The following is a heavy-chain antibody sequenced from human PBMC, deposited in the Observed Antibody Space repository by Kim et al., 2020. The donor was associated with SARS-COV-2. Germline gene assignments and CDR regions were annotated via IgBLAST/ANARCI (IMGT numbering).Heavy chain of an antibody. CDR3: ARGSSGWYERETGTWGYYGMDV. CDR1: GYTFTSYY. CDR2: INPSGGST. J-gene: IGHJ6*02. V-gene: IGHV1-46*01. D-gene: IGHD6-19*01. Sequence: ASVKVSCKASGYTFTSYYMHWVRQAPGQGLEWMGIINPSGGSTRYAQKFQGRVTMTRDTSTSTVYMELSSLRSEDTAVYYCARGSSGWYERETGTWGYYGMDVWGQGTTVTVS.